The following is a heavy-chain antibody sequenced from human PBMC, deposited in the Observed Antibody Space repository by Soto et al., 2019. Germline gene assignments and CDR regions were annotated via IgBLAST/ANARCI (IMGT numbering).Heavy chain of an antibody. V-gene: IGHV3-15*01. CDR1: GVSFTNAW. D-gene: IGHD3-3*01. CDR2: IKSKNDGATT. J-gene: IGHJ4*02. CDR3: TTDMVTYFFSSCHYTGDYFYS. Sequence: GGSLRLSCAASGVSFTNAWMSWVRQAAGKGLEWVGRIKSKNDGATTDYAAPVKGRFTISRDDSQNTLYLQMNSLKTEDTAVYYCTTDMVTYFFSSCHYTGDYFYSWTQGTLVTGSS.